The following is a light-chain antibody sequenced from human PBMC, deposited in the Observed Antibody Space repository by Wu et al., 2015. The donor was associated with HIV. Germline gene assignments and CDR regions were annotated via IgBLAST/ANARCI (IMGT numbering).Light chain of an antibody. CDR2: AAS. CDR1: QSVSSN. Sequence: EIVMTQSPAILSVSPGEGATLSCRASQSVSSNLAWYQQKPGQAPRLLIYAASARATGIPARFSGSGSGTEFTLTISSLQSEDFAVYYCQQYNDWPRTFGPRDQGRKSN. V-gene: IGKV3-15*01. J-gene: IGKJ1*01. CDR3: QQYNDWPRT.